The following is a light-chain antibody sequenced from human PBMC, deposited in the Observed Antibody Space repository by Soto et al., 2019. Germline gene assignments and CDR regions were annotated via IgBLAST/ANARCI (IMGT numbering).Light chain of an antibody. CDR2: DAS. V-gene: IGKV3-11*01. J-gene: IGKJ4*01. Sequence: EIVLTQSPATLSLSPGERATLSCRASQSVSSYLAWYQQKPGQAPRLLIYDASNRATGIPARFSGSGSGTYFTLTISSLEPEDFAVYYCQQRSNWPPGGVTFGGGTKVDIK. CDR3: QQRSNWPPGGVT. CDR1: QSVSSY.